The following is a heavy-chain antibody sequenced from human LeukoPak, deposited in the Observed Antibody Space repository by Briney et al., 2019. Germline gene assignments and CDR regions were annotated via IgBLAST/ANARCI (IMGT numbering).Heavy chain of an antibody. CDR1: GGSFSGYY. Sequence: SETLSLTCAVYGGSFSGYYWSWIRQPPGKGLEWIGEINHSGSTNYNPSLKSRVTISVDTSKNQFSLKLSSVTAADTAVYYCARGRRRGNYFDYWGQGTLVTVSS. CDR3: ARGRRRGNYFDY. V-gene: IGHV4-34*01. J-gene: IGHJ4*02. D-gene: IGHD3-10*01. CDR2: INHSGST.